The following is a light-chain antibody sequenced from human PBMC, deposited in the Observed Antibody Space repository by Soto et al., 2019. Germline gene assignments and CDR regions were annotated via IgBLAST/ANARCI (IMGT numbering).Light chain of an antibody. CDR1: QSVSNNY. J-gene: IGKJ4*01. Sequence: EIVLTQSPGTLSLSPGERATLSCRASQSVSNNYLAWYQQKPGQAPRLLIYDASNRATGIPARFSGSGSGTEFTLTISSLEPEDFAVYYCQQRSNWLTFGGGTKVDIK. V-gene: IGKV3-11*01. CDR2: DAS. CDR3: QQRSNWLT.